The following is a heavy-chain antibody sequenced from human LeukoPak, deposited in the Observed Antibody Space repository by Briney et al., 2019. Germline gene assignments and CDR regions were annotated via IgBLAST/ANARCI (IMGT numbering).Heavy chain of an antibody. CDR2: IYYKGNT. J-gene: IGHJ4*02. Sequence: SETLSLTFSFSGGPVSHSGYYGAWMRQTPGKGVEWIGSIYYKGNTYNNPPLKRRVTISVDTSKNQLPLEVRSVNAADTSVYYCARQEPVSGWYRDPHYFDYWGQGTLVTVSS. CDR1: GGPVSHSGYY. CDR3: ARQEPVSGWYRDPHYFDY. V-gene: IGHV4-39*01. D-gene: IGHD6-19*01.